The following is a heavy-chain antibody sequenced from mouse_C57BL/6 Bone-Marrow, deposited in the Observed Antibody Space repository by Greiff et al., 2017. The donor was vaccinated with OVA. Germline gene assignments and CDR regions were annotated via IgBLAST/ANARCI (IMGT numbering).Heavy chain of an antibody. Sequence: QVQLKESGAELVKPGASVKLSCKASGYTFTEYTIHWVKQRSGQGLEWIGWFYPGSGSIKYNEKFKDNATLTADKYSSTVYMELSRLTSEDSAVYFCARHGKEADYYGSGPYSMDYWGQGTSVTVSS. J-gene: IGHJ4*01. V-gene: IGHV1-62-2*01. CDR3: ARHGKEADYYGSGPYSMDY. D-gene: IGHD1-1*01. CDR1: GYTFTEYT. CDR2: FYPGSGSI.